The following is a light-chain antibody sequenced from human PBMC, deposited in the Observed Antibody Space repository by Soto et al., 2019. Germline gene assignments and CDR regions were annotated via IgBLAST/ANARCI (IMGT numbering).Light chain of an antibody. V-gene: IGKV3-20*01. CDR1: QSVSSSY. Sequence: EIVLTQSPGTLSLSPGERATISCRASQSVSSSYLAWYQQKPGQAPRLLIYGASSRATGIPDRFSGSGSGTDFTLTISRLEPEDFAVYYCQQYGSSPPWTFGQGTRWITN. CDR3: QQYGSSPPWT. J-gene: IGKJ1*01. CDR2: GAS.